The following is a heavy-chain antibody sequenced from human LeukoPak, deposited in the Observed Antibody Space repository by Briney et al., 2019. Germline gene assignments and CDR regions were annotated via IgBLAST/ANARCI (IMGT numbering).Heavy chain of an antibody. CDR3: ARVGGYYYYYGMDV. V-gene: IGHV1-8*01. CDR1: GYTFTSYD. Sequence: WASVTLSCKASGYTFTSYDINWVRQATGQGLELMGWMNPNSGNTGYAQKFQSRGTMTRNTSISTSYMELSSLRSEDTAVYYCARVGGYYYYYGMDVWGQGTTVTVSS. CDR2: MNPNSGNT. J-gene: IGHJ6*02.